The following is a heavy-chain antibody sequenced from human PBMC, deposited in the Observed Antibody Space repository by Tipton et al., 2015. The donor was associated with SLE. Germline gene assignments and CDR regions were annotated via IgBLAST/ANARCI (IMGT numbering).Heavy chain of an antibody. D-gene: IGHD6-19*01. J-gene: IGHJ4*02. CDR3: ARLGSSGWYEAFYYFDY. CDR1: GGSISSSSYC. CDR2: IYYRGST. Sequence: TLSLTCTVSGGSISSSSYCWGWIRQPPGKALEWIGSIYYRGSTYYNPSLKSRVTISVDTSKNQFSLKLSSVTAADTAVYYCARLGSSGWYEAFYYFDYWGQGTLVTVSS. V-gene: IGHV4-39*01.